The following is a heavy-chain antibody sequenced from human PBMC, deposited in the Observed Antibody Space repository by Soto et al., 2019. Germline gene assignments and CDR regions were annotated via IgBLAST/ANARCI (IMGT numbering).Heavy chain of an antibody. CDR3: VTDYEDKGGWAY. V-gene: IGHV3-7*04. J-gene: IGHJ4*02. D-gene: IGHD2-15*01. CDR2: INQDGSEK. Sequence: EVQLVESGGGLVQPGGSLRLSCAASGFTFTRYWMDWVRQAPGKGLGWVAIINQDGSEKHYVDSVKGRFTISRDNAKNSVNLKMDSVRAEDTAVYYWVTDYEDKGGWAYWGQGTLVTVSS. CDR1: GFTFTRYW.